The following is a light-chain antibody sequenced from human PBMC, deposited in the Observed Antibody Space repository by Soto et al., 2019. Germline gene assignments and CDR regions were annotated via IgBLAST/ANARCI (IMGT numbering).Light chain of an antibody. J-gene: IGLJ3*02. CDR3: SSYTSSSTWV. CDR1: SREVGGYDF. Sequence: QSVLTQPASVSGSPGQAITLSCAGTSREVGGYDFVFWYQQHPGKVPKLMIYDVSDRPSGVSNRFSGSKSGNTASLTSSGLQAEDEADYYCSSYTSSSTWVFGGGTKLTVL. V-gene: IGLV2-14*01. CDR2: DVS.